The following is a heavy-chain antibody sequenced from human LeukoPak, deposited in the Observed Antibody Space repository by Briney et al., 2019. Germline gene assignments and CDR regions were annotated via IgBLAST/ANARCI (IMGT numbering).Heavy chain of an antibody. CDR3: AKDLARGYSYGYNAFDI. CDR2: ISHYVINK. V-gene: IGHV3-30*18. J-gene: IGHJ3*02. Sequence: GRSLRLSCAASRFTISSDVMRWFCQAPGNGLERVAVISHYVINKYYADSVNGRFTVSRDNSKNALFLQMNSLGAEDTAVYYCAKDLARGYSYGYNAFDIWGQGTMVTVSS. CDR1: RFTISSDV. D-gene: IGHD5-18*01.